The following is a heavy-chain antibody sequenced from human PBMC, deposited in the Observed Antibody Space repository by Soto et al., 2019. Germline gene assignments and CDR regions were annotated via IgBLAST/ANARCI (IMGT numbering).Heavy chain of an antibody. CDR3: ASGRN. J-gene: IGHJ4*02. CDR2: IKATGST. Sequence: QVQLQQWGAGLLRPSETLSLTCAVFNGSLSGFYWSWIRQPPGKGLEWIGEIKATGSTNYNPSLKSRVIMSLDKSKRQFSLKLSSVTAADTAIYYCASGRNWGQGTLVTVSS. V-gene: IGHV4-34*01. CDR1: NGSLSGFY.